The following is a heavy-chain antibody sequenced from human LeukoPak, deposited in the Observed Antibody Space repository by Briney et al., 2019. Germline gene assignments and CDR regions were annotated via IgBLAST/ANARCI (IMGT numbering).Heavy chain of an antibody. J-gene: IGHJ6*03. D-gene: IGHD3-3*01. CDR1: GYTFTSYY. CDR2: INPSGGST. CDR3: ARDRVITIFGVVGYMDV. V-gene: IGHV1-46*01. Sequence: ASVKVSCKASGYTFTSYYMHWVRQAPGQGLEWMGIINPSGGSTSYAQKFQGRVTITRDTSISTAYMELSSLRSEDTAVYYCARDRVITIFGVVGYMDVWGKGTTVTVSS.